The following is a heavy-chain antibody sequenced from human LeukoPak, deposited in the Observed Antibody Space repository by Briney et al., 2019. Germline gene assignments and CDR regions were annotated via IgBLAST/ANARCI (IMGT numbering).Heavy chain of an antibody. Sequence: PGGSLRLSCAASGFTFSSYTMSWVRQAPGKGLEWVSVISGSAGTTYYADSVKGRFTISRDNSKNTLYLQMNSLRAEDTAVYYCAKDRGNSIRDGDTPAFDYWGQGTLVTVSS. CDR1: GFTFSSYT. V-gene: IGHV3-23*01. D-gene: IGHD5-24*01. CDR3: AKDRGNSIRDGDTPAFDY. J-gene: IGHJ4*02. CDR2: ISGSAGTT.